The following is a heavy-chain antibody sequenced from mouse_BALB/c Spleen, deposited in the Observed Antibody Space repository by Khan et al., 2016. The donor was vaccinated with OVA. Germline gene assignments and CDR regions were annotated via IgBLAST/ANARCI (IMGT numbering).Heavy chain of an antibody. J-gene: IGHJ2*01. Sequence: EVKLLESGPGLVKPSQSLSLTCIVTGYSITSGYGWNWIRQFPGNKLEWMGYISYSGSTNYNPSLKSRISITRDTSKNQFFLQLNSVTTEDTATYSCARTARIKYWGQGTTLTVSS. CDR3: ARTARIKY. CDR2: ISYSGST. CDR1: GYSITSGYG. V-gene: IGHV3-2*02. D-gene: IGHD1-2*01.